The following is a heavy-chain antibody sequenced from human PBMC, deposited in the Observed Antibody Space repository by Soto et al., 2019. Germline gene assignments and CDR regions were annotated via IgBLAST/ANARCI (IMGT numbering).Heavy chain of an antibody. CDR3: ARELGSGSYIDY. Sequence: QLPLQESGPGLVKPSETLSLTCTVSGGSISSSSYYWGWIRQPPGKGLEWIGNIYYTGSTHYNPSLKSRVTMSVDTSKNQFSLKLTSVTAADTAVYYCARELGSGSYIDYWGQGTLVTVSS. V-gene: IGHV4-39*01. CDR2: IYYTGST. CDR1: GGSISSSSYY. D-gene: IGHD3-10*01. J-gene: IGHJ4*02.